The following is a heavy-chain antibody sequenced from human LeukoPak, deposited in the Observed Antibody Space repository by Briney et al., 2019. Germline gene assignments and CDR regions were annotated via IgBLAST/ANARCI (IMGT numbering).Heavy chain of an antibody. CDR1: GFTFSSYG. D-gene: IGHD6-6*01. Sequence: PGGSLRLSRAASGFTFSSYGMHWVRQAPGKGLEWVAFIRYDGINKEYVDSVKGRFTISRDNSKNTLYLQMNSLRAEDTAVYYCARGWSVRTAARLFDYWGQGTLVTVSS. CDR2: IRYDGINK. V-gene: IGHV3-30*02. J-gene: IGHJ4*02. CDR3: ARGWSVRTAARLFDY.